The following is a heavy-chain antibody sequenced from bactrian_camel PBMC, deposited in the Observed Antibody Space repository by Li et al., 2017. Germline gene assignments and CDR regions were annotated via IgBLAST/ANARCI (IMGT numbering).Heavy chain of an antibody. V-gene: IGHV3-2*01. CDR1: GFTFSTYH. CDR2: IKSDGSRT. CDR3: AGAPPNGLIYKWAYEYHY. D-gene: IGHD3*01. Sequence: HVQLVESGGGLVQPGGSLRLSCAASGFTFSTYHMSWVRQAPGKGLEWVSSIKSDGSRTYYTDSVKGRFTISRDNAKNTVYLQLNSLKSEDTALYYCAGAPPNGLIYKWAYEYHYWGQGTQVTVS. J-gene: IGHJ4*01.